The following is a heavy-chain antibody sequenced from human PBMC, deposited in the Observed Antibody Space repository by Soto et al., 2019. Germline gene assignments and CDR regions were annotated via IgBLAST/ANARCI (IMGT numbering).Heavy chain of an antibody. D-gene: IGHD3-22*01. V-gene: IGHV3-53*01. Sequence: GGSLRLSCAVSGFTARSNYMSWVRQAPGKGLEWVSVIYTGDTTDYADSVKGRFTISRDNSKNTVDLQMNSLRAEDTAVYYCAREFYDSSSGYYQYYFDYWGQGALVTRLL. CDR3: AREFYDSSSGYYQYYFDY. J-gene: IGHJ4*02. CDR2: IYTGDTT. CDR1: GFTARSNY.